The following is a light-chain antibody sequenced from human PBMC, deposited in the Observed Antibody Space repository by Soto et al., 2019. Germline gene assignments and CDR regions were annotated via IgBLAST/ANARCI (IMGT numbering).Light chain of an antibody. CDR3: LQDYNYPRT. J-gene: IGKJ1*01. CDR2: AAS. Sequence: AIQMTQSPSSLSSSVGDRFTITFLASQGIRNDLGWYQQKPGKAPKLLIYAASSLQSGVPSRFSGSGSGTDFTLTISSLQPEDFATYYCLQDYNYPRTFGQGTKVDIK. CDR1: QGIRND. V-gene: IGKV1-6*01.